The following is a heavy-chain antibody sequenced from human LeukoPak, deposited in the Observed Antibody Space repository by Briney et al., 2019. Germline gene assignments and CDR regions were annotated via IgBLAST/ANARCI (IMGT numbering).Heavy chain of an antibody. D-gene: IGHD2-15*01. CDR2: IYTSGST. CDR3: ARDINCSGGSCYSYYYYYMDV. V-gene: IGHV4-4*07. CDR1: GGSISSYY. Sequence: PSETLSLTCTVSGGSISSYYSSWIRQPAGKGLEWIGRIYTSGSTNYNPSLKSRVTMSVDTSKNQFSLKLSSVTAADTAAYYCARDINCSGGSCYSYYYYYMDVWGKGTTVTVSS. J-gene: IGHJ6*03.